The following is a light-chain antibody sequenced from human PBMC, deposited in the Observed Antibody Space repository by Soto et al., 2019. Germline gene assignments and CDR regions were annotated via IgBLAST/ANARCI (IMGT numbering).Light chain of an antibody. CDR1: QSISNW. CDR3: QHYYDYSWT. Sequence: DIQMTQSPSTLSASVGDRVTITCRASQSISNWLAWFQQKPWKAPKLLIYKASNLESGVPSTFSGSASGTEFTLTISSLQPDDFATYYCQHYYDYSWTFGQGTKVEIK. V-gene: IGKV1-5*03. J-gene: IGKJ1*01. CDR2: KAS.